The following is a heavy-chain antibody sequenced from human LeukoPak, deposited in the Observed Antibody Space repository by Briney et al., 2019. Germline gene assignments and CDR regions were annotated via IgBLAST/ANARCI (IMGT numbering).Heavy chain of an antibody. CDR3: ASATFFTGCDAFDI. J-gene: IGHJ3*02. D-gene: IGHD3-9*01. Sequence: SETLSVTYTVSGGSIRSYYWSWIRQPPGKGLEWIGYISYSGSTNYNPSLKSRVTISVDTSKNQFSLKLSSVTAADTAVYYCASATFFTGCDAFDIWGHGTMWSVSS. V-gene: IGHV4-59*01. CDR1: GGSIRSYY. CDR2: ISYSGST.